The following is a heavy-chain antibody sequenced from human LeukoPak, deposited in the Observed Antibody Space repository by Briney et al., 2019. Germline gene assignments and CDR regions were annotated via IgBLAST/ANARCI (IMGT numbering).Heavy chain of an antibody. CDR2: ISWNSGSI. Sequence: GGSLRLSCAASGFTFDDYAMHWVRQAPGKGLEWASGISWNSGSIGYADSVKGRFTISRDNAKNSLYLQMNSLRAEGMALYYCAKAGVRDSSGWYYFDYWGQGTLVTVSS. V-gene: IGHV3-9*03. CDR1: GFTFDDYA. J-gene: IGHJ4*02. CDR3: AKAGVRDSSGWYYFDY. D-gene: IGHD6-19*01.